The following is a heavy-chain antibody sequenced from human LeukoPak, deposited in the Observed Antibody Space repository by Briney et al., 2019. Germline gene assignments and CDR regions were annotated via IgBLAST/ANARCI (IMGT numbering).Heavy chain of an antibody. J-gene: IGHJ4*02. Sequence: GASVKVSCKASGGTFSSYAISWVRQAPVQGLEWVGGIIPIFGTANYAQKFQGRVTITADESTSTAYMELSSLRSEDTAVYYCARGGRYFDWPYFDYWGQGTLVTVSS. D-gene: IGHD3-9*01. CDR1: GGTFSSYA. CDR2: IIPIFGTA. V-gene: IGHV1-69*13. CDR3: ARGGRYFDWPYFDY.